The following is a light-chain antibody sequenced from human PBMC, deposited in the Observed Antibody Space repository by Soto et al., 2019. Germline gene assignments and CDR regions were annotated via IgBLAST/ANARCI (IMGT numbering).Light chain of an antibody. CDR1: QSVSSSY. V-gene: IGKV3-20*01. Sequence: EIVLTQSPGTLSLFPGERATLSCRASQSVSSSYLAWYQQKPGQAPRLLIFGASSRATGIPDRFSGSGSGTDFSLTISRLEPEDFAVYYCQQYGSSLETFGQGTKVHIK. CDR3: QQYGSSLET. J-gene: IGKJ1*01. CDR2: GAS.